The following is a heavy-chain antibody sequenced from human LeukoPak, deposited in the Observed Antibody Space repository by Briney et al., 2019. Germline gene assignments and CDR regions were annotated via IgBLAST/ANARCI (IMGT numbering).Heavy chain of an antibody. CDR3: ARLGPHLDF. CDR1: GGSITSGGYS. V-gene: IGHV4-30-2*01. CDR2: ISHSGPT. Sequence: SETLSLTCAVSGGSITSGGYSWTWIRQPPGKGLEWIGSISHSGPTSYRPSLKSRVTISIDTSENQFSLKLTSVTAADTAVYYCARLGPHLDFWGQGALVTVSS. J-gene: IGHJ4*02. D-gene: IGHD7-27*01.